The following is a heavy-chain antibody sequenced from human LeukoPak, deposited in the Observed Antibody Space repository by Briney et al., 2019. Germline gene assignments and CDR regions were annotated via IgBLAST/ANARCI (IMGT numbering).Heavy chain of an antibody. CDR2: IKQDGSKK. J-gene: IGHJ6*03. CDR3: ARDYDHYMDV. CDR1: GFTFSRSW. V-gene: IGHV3-7*01. Sequence: GGSLRLSCAASGFTFSRSWMSWVRQAPGKGLEWVANIKQDGSKKYYVDSVKGRFTISRDNAKSSLYLQMNSLRAEDTAVYYCARDYDHYMDVWGKGTTVTVSS.